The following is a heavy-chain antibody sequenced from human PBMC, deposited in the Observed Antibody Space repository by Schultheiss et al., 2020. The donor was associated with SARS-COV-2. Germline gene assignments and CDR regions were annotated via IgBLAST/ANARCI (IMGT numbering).Heavy chain of an antibody. CDR1: GGSISSSSYY. CDR3: ARGSGVPSSGMDV. V-gene: IGHV4-39*07. CDR2: IYYSGST. Sequence: SETLSLTCTVSGGSISSSSYYWGWIRQPPGKGLEWIGSIYYSGSTYYNPSLKSRVTISVDRSKNQFSLKLSSVTAADTAVYYCARGSGVPSSGMDVWGQGTTVTVSS. J-gene: IGHJ6*02. D-gene: IGHD3-10*01.